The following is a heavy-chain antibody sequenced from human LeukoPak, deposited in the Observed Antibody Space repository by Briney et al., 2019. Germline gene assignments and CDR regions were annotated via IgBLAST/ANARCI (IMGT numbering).Heavy chain of an antibody. CDR2: ISSSSSYI. CDR3: ARDRTYGSGYPDAFDI. D-gene: IGHD3-10*01. Sequence: GGSLRLSCAASGFTFSSYSMNWVRQAPGKGLEWVSSISSSSSYIYYADSVKGRFTISRDNAKNSLYLQMNSLRAEDTVVYYCARDRTYGSGYPDAFDIWGQGTMVTVSS. V-gene: IGHV3-21*01. J-gene: IGHJ3*02. CDR1: GFTFSSYS.